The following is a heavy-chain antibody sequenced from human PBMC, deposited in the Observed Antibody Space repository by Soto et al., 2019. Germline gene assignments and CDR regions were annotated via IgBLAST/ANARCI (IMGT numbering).Heavy chain of an antibody. J-gene: IGHJ4*02. CDR3: AKDWSIAAADYYFDY. CDR2: ISYDGGNK. D-gene: IGHD6-13*01. V-gene: IGHV3-30*18. CDR1: GFTFSSYG. Sequence: PGGSLRLSCAASGFTFSSYGMHWVRQAPGKGLEWVAVISYDGGNKYFADSVKGRLTISRDNSKSTLYLQMNSLRAEDTAVYYCAKDWSIAAADYYFDYWGQGTLVTVSS.